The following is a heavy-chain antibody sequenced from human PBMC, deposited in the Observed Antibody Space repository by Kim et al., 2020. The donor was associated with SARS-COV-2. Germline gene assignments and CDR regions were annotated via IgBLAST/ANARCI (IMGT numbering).Heavy chain of an antibody. V-gene: IGHV3-74*03. J-gene: IGHJ4*02. CDR2: VNTDGSDT. D-gene: IGHD1-1*01. CDR1: GLTLSGFW. Sequence: GGSLRLSCEASGLTLSGFWMDWVRQARGKGLLWVSRVNTDGSDTTYADSVKGRFTVSRDNAKNTLYLQMNSLRADDTAVYYCTRAKVATNAFDSWGQG. CDR3: TRAKVATNAFDS.